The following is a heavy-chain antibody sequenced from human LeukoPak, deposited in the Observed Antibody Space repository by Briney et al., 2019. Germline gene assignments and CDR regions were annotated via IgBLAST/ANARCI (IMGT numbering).Heavy chain of an antibody. CDR3: ARGRTGGYFDY. V-gene: IGHV3-7*03. CDR2: IKEDGSEK. Sequence: GGSLRLSCAASGLTFSNYWMSWVRQAPGKGLEWVANIKEDGSEKYYVDSMKGRFTISRDNAKNSLYLQMSSLRVEDTAVYYCARGRTGGYFDYWGQGTLVTVSS. D-gene: IGHD4-23*01. J-gene: IGHJ4*02. CDR1: GLTFSNYW.